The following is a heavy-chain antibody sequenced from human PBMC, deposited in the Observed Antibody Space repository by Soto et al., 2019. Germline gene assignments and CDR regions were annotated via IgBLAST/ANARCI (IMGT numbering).Heavy chain of an antibody. CDR1: GYTFTSYG. V-gene: IGHV1-18*01. CDR2: ISAYNGNT. Sequence: ASVKVSCKASGYTFTSYGISWVRQAPGQGLEWMGWISAYNGNTNYAQKLQGRVTMTTDTSKSTAYMELRSLRSDDTAVYYCARDQGPRIEVAGTAGSAYWGQGTLVTVSS. J-gene: IGHJ4*02. D-gene: IGHD6-19*01. CDR3: ARDQGPRIEVAGTAGSAY.